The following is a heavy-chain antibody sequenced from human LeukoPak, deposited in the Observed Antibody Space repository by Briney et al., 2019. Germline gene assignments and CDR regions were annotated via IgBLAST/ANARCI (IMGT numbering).Heavy chain of an antibody. Sequence: PGGSLRLSCAASGFTFSTYAMSWVRQAPGKGLEWVSSISGSGVNTYYADSVKGRFTISRDNSKNTLYLQMNSLRAEDTAVYYCAKGEGSTGCYYCIDYWGQGTLVTVSS. J-gene: IGHJ4*02. CDR2: ISGSGVNT. CDR3: AKGEGSTGCYYCIDY. V-gene: IGHV3-23*01. D-gene: IGHD3-22*01. CDR1: GFTFSTYA.